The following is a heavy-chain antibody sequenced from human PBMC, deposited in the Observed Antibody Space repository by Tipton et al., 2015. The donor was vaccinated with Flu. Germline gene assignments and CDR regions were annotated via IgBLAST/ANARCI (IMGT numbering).Heavy chain of an antibody. CDR1: GYNFANYW. V-gene: IGHV5-51*01. J-gene: IGHJ5*02. Sequence: QLVQSGTEVKKPGESLKISCRGSGYNFANYWIGWVRQMPGKGLEWMGIIYPANSETKYSPSFQGQVTISVDKSTNTASLQWSSLKASDTAMYYCTRRAVPAAILGHDNWFDPWGQGTLVTVSS. CDR3: TRRAVPAAILGHDNWFDP. CDR2: IYPANSET. D-gene: IGHD2-2*02.